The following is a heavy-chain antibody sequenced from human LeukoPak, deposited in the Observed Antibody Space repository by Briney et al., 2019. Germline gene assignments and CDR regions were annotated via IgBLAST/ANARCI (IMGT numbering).Heavy chain of an antibody. J-gene: IGHJ4*02. CDR2: IIPIFGTA. V-gene: IGHV1-69*13. Sequence: SVKVSCKASGGTFSSYAISWVRQAPGQGLEWMGGIIPIFGTANYAQKFQGRVTITADESTSTAYMGLSSLRSEDTAVYYCAYSSSWYPTGVYFDYWGQGTLVTVSS. CDR1: GGTFSSYA. CDR3: AYSSSWYPTGVYFDY. D-gene: IGHD6-13*01.